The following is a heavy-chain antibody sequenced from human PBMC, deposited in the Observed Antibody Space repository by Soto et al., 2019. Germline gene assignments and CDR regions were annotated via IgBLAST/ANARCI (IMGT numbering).Heavy chain of an antibody. CDR1: GFTFSSYG. Sequence: QVQLVESGGGVVQPGRSLRLSCAASGFTFSSYGMHWVRQAQGKGLEWVAVIWYDGSNKYYADSVKGRFTISRDNSKNTLYLQMNSLRAEDTAVYYCARELSYDYIWGSYRSRAFDIWGQGTMVTVSS. V-gene: IGHV3-33*01. D-gene: IGHD3-16*02. CDR3: ARELSYDYIWGSYRSRAFDI. CDR2: IWYDGSNK. J-gene: IGHJ3*02.